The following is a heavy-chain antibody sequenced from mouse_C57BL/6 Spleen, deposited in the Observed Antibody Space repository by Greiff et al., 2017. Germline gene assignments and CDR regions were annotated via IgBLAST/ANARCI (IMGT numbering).Heavy chain of an antibody. V-gene: IGHV5-4*03. CDR3: ARGAWYFDV. CDR2: ISDGGSYT. Sequence: EVKLVESGGGLVKPGGSLKLSCAASGFNFSSYAMSWVRQTPEKRLEWVATISDGGSYTYYPDNVKGRFTISRDNAKNILYLQMSHLKSEDTAMYYCARGAWYFDVWGTGTTVTVSS. CDR1: GFNFSSYA. J-gene: IGHJ1*03.